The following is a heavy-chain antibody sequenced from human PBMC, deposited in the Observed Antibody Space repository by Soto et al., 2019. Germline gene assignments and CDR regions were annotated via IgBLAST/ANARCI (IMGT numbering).Heavy chain of an antibody. Sequence: GGSLRLSCAASGFTVSSNYMSWVRQAPGKGLEWVSVIYSGGSTYSADSVKGRFTVSRDNSKNTLYLQMNSLRAEDTAVYYCASGYSSGWFHYYYYGMDVWGQGTTVTVSS. CDR2: IYSGGST. V-gene: IGHV3-53*01. D-gene: IGHD6-19*01. CDR3: ASGYSSGWFHYYYYGMDV. J-gene: IGHJ6*02. CDR1: GFTVSSNY.